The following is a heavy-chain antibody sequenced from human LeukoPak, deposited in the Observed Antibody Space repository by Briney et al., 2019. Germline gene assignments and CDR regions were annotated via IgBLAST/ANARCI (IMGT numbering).Heavy chain of an antibody. J-gene: IGHJ3*02. CDR2: ISYDGSNK. CDR1: GFTFSSYA. D-gene: IGHD3-22*01. CDR3: AKSRGNARYYYDSSGYYGDAFDI. V-gene: IGHV3-30*04. Sequence: GGSLRLSCAASGFTFSSYAMHWVRQAPGKGLEWVAVISYDGSNKYYADSVRGRFTISRDNSKNTLYLQMNSLRAEDTAVYYCAKSRGNARYYYDSSGYYGDAFDIWGQGTMVTVSS.